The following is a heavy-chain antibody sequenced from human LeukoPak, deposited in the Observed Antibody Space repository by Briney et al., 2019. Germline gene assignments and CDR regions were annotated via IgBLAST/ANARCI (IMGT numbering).Heavy chain of an antibody. D-gene: IGHD3-16*01. CDR1: GFTFSNYW. J-gene: IGHJ4*02. CDR2: IIQDGSDK. CDR3: ARTDWGRFDY. Sequence: PGGSLRLSCAASGFTFSNYWMSWVRQAPGKGLEWVANIIQDGSDKNYVDSVKGRFIISRDNAKNSLYLQLNSLRGEDTAVYYCARTDWGRFDYWGQGTLVTVSS. V-gene: IGHV3-7*04.